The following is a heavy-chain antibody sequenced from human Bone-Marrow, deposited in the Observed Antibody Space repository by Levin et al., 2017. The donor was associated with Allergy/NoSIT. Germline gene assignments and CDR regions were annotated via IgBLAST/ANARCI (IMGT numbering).Heavy chain of an antibody. D-gene: IGHD3/OR15-3a*01. CDR1: GFTFNKYV. CDR2: LSLSGGNT. Sequence: GGSLRLSCATSGFTFNKYVMHWVRQAPGKGLEWVADLSLSGGNTNYANSVKGRFTISRDNSRNMLYLQMSSLTPEDTAIYYCARDGPWFDAWGQGTLVTVSS. V-gene: IGHV3-30-3*01. CDR3: ARDGPWFDA. J-gene: IGHJ5*02.